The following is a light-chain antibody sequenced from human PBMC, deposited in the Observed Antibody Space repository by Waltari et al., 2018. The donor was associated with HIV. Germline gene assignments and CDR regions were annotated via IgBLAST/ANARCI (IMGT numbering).Light chain of an antibody. CDR2: SNN. CDR3: AAWDDGLNAWV. J-gene: IGLJ3*02. Sequence: QSVLTQPPSASGTPGQRVSISCSGSSSNIGSNIVNWYQQLPGTAPKLLIYSNNRRPSGVPDRFSGSKSGTSASLAISGLQSEDEADYYCAAWDDGLNAWVFGGGTKLTVL. CDR1: SSNIGSNI. V-gene: IGLV1-44*01.